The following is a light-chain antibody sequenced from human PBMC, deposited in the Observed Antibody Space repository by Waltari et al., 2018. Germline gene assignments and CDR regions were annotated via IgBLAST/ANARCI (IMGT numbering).Light chain of an antibody. Sequence: QSVLTQPPSVSGAPGQRITISCTGTSSHIRPGHDVPWYLQLPGTAPTLLILGNNNRPSGVPDRFSAAKSDASAPLAITGLQAEDEADYYCQSYDSSLSAVIFGGGTKLTVL. CDR3: QSYDSSLSAVI. CDR1: SSHIRPGHD. V-gene: IGLV1-40*01. CDR2: GNN. J-gene: IGLJ2*01.